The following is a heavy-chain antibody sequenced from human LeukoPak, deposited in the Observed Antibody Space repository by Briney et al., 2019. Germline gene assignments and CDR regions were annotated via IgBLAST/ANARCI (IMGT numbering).Heavy chain of an antibody. CDR2: IYHSGST. V-gene: IGHV4-30-2*01. CDR1: GGSISSGGYS. D-gene: IGHD6-19*01. Sequence: SETLSLTCAVSGGSISSGGYSWSWIRQPPGKGLEWIGYIYHSGSTYYNPSLKSRVTISVDRSKNQFSLKLSSVTAADTAVYYCATGQYSSGWAFDYWGQGTLVTVSS. J-gene: IGHJ4*02. CDR3: ATGQYSSGWAFDY.